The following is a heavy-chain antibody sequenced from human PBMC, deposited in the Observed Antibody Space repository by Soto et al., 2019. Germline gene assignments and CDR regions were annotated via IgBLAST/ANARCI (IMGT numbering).Heavy chain of an antibody. V-gene: IGHV3-23*01. CDR2: ISGSGGST. D-gene: IGHD6-19*01. CDR1: GFTFSSYA. CDR3: AKDRPQWLAPFDY. Sequence: TGGSLRISCAASGFTFSSYAMSWVRQAPGKGLEWVSAISGSGGSTYYADSVKGRFTISRDNSKNTLYLQMNSLRAEDTAVYYCAKDRPQWLAPFDYWGQGTLVTVSS. J-gene: IGHJ4*02.